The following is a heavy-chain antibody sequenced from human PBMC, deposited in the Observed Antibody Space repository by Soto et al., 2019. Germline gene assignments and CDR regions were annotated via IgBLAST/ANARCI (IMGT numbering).Heavy chain of an antibody. Sequence: SETLSLTCAVYGGSFSGYYWSWIRQPPGKGLEWIGEINHSGSTNYNPSLKSRVTISVDTSKNQFSLKLSSVTAADTAVYYCARGPEDLAAAAYYFDYWGQGTLVTVSS. CDR3: ARGPEDLAAAAYYFDY. V-gene: IGHV4-34*01. D-gene: IGHD6-13*01. J-gene: IGHJ4*02. CDR2: INHSGST. CDR1: GGSFSGYY.